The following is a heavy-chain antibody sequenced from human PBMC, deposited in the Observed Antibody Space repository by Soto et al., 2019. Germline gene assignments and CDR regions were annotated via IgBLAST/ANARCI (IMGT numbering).Heavy chain of an antibody. CDR3: ARGTRLLWFGELISYWYFDL. CDR1: GGSFCGYY. D-gene: IGHD3-10*01. CDR2: VNHSGST. J-gene: IGHJ2*01. V-gene: IGHV4-34*02. Sequence: EQQLQQGAGVLKPPSALSLPSAVDGGSFCGYYWWWCRHPPPGGRVWRVGVNHSGSTNYNPSLKSRVTISVDTSKNQFSLKLSSVTAADTAVYYCARGTRLLWFGELISYWYFDLWGRGTLVTVSS.